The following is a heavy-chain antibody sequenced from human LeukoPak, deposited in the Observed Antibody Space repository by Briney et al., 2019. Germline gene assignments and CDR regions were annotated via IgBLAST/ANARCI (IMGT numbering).Heavy chain of an antibody. Sequence: GGSLRLSCVASGFTFSVYWMSWVRQAPGKGLEWVANIKEDGSKKYYVDSVKRRFTISRDNAKNSLSLQMSSLRAEKTAVYYCTRGGSWFAPWGQGTLVTVSS. V-gene: IGHV3-7*01. CDR2: IKEDGSKK. J-gene: IGHJ5*02. CDR3: TRGGSWFAP. D-gene: IGHD3-10*01. CDR1: GFTFSVYW.